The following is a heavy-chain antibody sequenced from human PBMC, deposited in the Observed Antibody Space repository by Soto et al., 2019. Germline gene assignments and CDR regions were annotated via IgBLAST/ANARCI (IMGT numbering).Heavy chain of an antibody. V-gene: IGHV4-31*03. CDR3: ARVYSAARPKSSWFDP. CDR1: GGSISSGGYY. D-gene: IGHD5-18*01. CDR2: IYYSGST. J-gene: IGHJ5*02. Sequence: SESLSLTCTVSGGSISSGGYYWSWIRQHPGKGLEWIGYIYYSGSTYYNPSLKSRVTISVDTSKNQFSLKLSSVTAADTAVYYCARVYSAARPKSSWFDPWGQGTLVTV.